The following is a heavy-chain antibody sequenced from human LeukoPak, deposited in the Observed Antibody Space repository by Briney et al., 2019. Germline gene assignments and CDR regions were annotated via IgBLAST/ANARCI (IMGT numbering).Heavy chain of an antibody. Sequence: GGSLRLSCAASGFIVSNNYMNWVRQAPGKGLEWVSVIYSGGSTSYADSVKGRFTISRDNSKNTLYLQMNSLRAEDTAVYYCAIDGSGSYWAFDIWGQGTMVTVSS. CDR1: GFIVSNNY. CDR2: IYSGGST. D-gene: IGHD3-10*01. J-gene: IGHJ3*02. V-gene: IGHV3-66*01. CDR3: AIDGSGSYWAFDI.